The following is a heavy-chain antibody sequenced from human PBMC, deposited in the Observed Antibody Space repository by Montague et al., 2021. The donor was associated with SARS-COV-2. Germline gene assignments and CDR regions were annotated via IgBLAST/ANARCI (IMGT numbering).Heavy chain of an antibody. CDR3: VRYSGWFYFDF. D-gene: IGHD6-19*01. CDR1: VDSVSSHSVS. V-gene: IGHV6-1*01. Sequence: CAISVDSVSSHSVSWSCIRQSPSRGLEWLGRTYYRSKWYSDSAPSVRGRLTVHPAASKNEFSLELNYVTPEDPAVYYCVRYSGWFYFDFWGQGTLVTVSS. J-gene: IGHJ4*02. CDR2: TYYRSKWYS.